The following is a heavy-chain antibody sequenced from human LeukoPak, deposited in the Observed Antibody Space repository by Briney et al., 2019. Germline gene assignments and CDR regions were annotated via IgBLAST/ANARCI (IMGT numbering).Heavy chain of an antibody. Sequence: SETLSLTCTVSGVSISSSNSYWGWIRQPPGKGLEWIGSIYYSGNTYYNASLKSQVSISIDTSKNQFSLRLTSVTAADTAVYYCARGAYDFWSGYYLDYWGQGTLVTVSS. V-gene: IGHV4-39*01. CDR1: GVSISSSNSY. J-gene: IGHJ4*02. D-gene: IGHD3-3*01. CDR2: IYYSGNT. CDR3: ARGAYDFWSGYYLDY.